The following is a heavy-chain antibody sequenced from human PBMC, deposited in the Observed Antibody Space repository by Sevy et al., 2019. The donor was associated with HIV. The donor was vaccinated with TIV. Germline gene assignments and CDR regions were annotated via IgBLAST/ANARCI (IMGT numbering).Heavy chain of an antibody. CDR3: ARDGNLSPLVGATSVPFHF. CDR1: GYTFSNYG. J-gene: IGHJ1*01. CDR2: ISNFNGDT. D-gene: IGHD1-26*01. Sequence: ASVKVSCQASGYTFSNYGISWVRQAPGQGLEWMGWISNFNGDTKYAQKFQGRVTMTTDTSTSTAYMELRSLRSDDRAVYYCARDGNLSPLVGATSVPFHFWGQGTLVTVSS. V-gene: IGHV1-18*01.